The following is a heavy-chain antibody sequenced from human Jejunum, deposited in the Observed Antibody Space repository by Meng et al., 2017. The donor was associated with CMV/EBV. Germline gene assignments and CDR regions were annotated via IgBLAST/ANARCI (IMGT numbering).Heavy chain of an antibody. J-gene: IGHJ4*02. Sequence: KASGYHFNTYWIGWVRQRPGKGLEWMGIIYPGDSDTRYSPSFQGQVTISADKSTSTAYVQWSSLKASDTAIYYCARSDREVGASPLDSWGQGTLVTVSS. V-gene: IGHV5-51*01. CDR1: GYHFNTYW. CDR2: IYPGDSDT. CDR3: ARSDREVGASPLDS. D-gene: IGHD1-26*01.